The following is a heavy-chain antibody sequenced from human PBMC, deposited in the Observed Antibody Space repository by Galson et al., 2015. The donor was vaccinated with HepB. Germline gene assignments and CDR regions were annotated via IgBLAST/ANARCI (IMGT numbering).Heavy chain of an antibody. Sequence: SLRLSCAASGFTFSDYYMSWIRQAPGKGLEWVSYITSRGSTIYYADSVKGRFTISRDNAKNSLYLQMNSLRAEDTAVYYCAKEHCSSTSCYENAYFYYGMDVWGQGTTVTVSS. D-gene: IGHD2-2*01. CDR3: AKEHCSSTSCYENAYFYYGMDV. CDR2: ITSRGSTI. V-gene: IGHV3-11*01. J-gene: IGHJ6*02. CDR1: GFTFSDYY.